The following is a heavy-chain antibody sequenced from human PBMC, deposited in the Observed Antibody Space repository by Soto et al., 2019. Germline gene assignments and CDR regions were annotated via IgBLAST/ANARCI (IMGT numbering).Heavy chain of an antibody. CDR2: INPSGGST. V-gene: IGHV1-46*01. CDR3: ARPIAAAGTSLSNGMDV. Sequence: GASVKVSCKASGDTFTSYYMHWVRQAPGQGLEWMGIINPSGGSTSYAQKFQGRVTMTRDTSTSTVYMELSSLRSEDTAVYYCARPIAAAGTSLSNGMDVWGQGTTVT. CDR1: GDTFTSYY. J-gene: IGHJ6*02. D-gene: IGHD6-13*01.